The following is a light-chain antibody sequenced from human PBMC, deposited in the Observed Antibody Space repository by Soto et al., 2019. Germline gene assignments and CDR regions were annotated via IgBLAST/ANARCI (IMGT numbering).Light chain of an antibody. J-gene: IGKJ2*01. CDR1: QSISSY. V-gene: IGKV1-39*01. CDR2: AAS. CDR3: QQSYSTLSLYT. Sequence: DIQMTQSPYSQSANVGDRVTITCRASQSISSYLNWYQQKPGKAPKLLIYAASSLQSGVPSRFSGSGSGTDFTLTISSLQPEDFATYYCQQSYSTLSLYTFGQGTKVDIK.